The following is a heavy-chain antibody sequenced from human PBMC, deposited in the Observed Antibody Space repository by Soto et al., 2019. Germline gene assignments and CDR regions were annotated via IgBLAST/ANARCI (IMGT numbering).Heavy chain of an antibody. CDR2: IIPIFGTA. CDR1: GVTFSSYA. V-gene: IGHV1-69*13. CDR3: ARGGDNWKNYFDY. D-gene: IGHD1-20*01. J-gene: IGHJ4*02. Sequence: SVKVSCKASGVTFSSYAISWVRQAPGQGLEWMGGIIPIFGTANYAQKFQGRVTITADESTSTAYMELSSLRSEDTAVYYCARGGDNWKNYFDYWGQGTLVTVSS.